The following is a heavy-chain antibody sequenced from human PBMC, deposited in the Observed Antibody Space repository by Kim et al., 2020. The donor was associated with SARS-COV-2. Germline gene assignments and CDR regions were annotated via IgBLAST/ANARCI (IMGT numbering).Heavy chain of an antibody. J-gene: IGHJ4*02. D-gene: IGHD3-22*01. CDR3: ARTPSPDYYDSSGYYSY. CDR2: INPSGGST. CDR1: GYTFTSYY. V-gene: IGHV1-46*01. Sequence: ASVKVSCKASGYTFTSYYMHWVRQAPGQGLEWMGIINPSGGSTSYAQKFQGRVTMTRDTSTSTVYMELSSLRSEDTAVYYCARTPSPDYYDSSGYYSYWGQGTLVTVSS.